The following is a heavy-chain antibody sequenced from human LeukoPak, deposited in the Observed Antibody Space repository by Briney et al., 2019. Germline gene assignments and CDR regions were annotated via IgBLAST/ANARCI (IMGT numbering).Heavy chain of an antibody. CDR3: ARGVAAAWHWLDP. J-gene: IGHJ5*02. D-gene: IGHD6-13*01. CDR2: INHSGST. Sequence: SETLSLTCAVYGGSFSGYYWSWIRQPPGKGLEWIGEINHSGSTNYNPSLKSRVTISVDTSKNQFSLKLSSVTAADTAVYYCARGVAAAWHWLDPWGQGTLVPVSS. CDR1: GGSFSGYY. V-gene: IGHV4-34*01.